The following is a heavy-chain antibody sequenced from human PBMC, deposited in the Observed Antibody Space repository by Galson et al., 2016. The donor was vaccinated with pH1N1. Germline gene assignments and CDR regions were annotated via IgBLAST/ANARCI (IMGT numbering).Heavy chain of an antibody. CDR2: ISSDGRET. D-gene: IGHD5-18*01. J-gene: IGHJ4*02. CDR1: GFNFDTFP. CDR3: TREGLRGYFPD. V-gene: IGHV3-30*04. Sequence: SLRLSCAASGFNFDTFPLHWVRQAPGKGLEWVAVISSDGRETHYAESVKGRFTTSRDSSKNTLYFQLSSLRPEDTATYYCTREGLRGYFPDWGQRTLVTVSS.